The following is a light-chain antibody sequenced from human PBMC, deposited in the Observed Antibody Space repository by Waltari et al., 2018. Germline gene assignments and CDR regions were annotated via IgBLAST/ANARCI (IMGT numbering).Light chain of an antibody. J-gene: IGKJ1*01. CDR3: MQALQTPRM. Sequence: IVMSLSPLSLPVTLGEPASISCRSSQSLLHRNGYNYLDWYLQKPGQSPQLLIYLGSNRASGVPDRFSGSGSGTDFTLKISRVEAEDVGVYYCMQALQTPRMFGQGTKVEIK. CDR1: QSLLHRNGYNY. V-gene: IGKV2-28*01. CDR2: LGS.